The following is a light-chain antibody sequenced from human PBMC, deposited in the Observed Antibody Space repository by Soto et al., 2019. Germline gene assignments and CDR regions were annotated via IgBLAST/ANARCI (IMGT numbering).Light chain of an antibody. J-gene: IGKJ3*01. V-gene: IGKV1-5*01. CDR3: QQYAIT. Sequence: DIQMTQSPSTLSASVGDRVTITCRASQSISSWLAWYQQKPGKAPKLLIYDASSLESGVPSRFSGSGSGTEFTLTISSLQPDDFATYYCQQYAITFGPGTKVDIK. CDR1: QSISSW. CDR2: DAS.